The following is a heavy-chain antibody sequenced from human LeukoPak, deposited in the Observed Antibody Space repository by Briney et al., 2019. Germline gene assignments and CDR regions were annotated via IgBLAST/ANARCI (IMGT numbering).Heavy chain of an antibody. CDR2: IYTSGST. CDR1: GGSISSYH. V-gene: IGHV4-4*07. CDR3: ARDVAAARNWFDP. J-gene: IGHJ5*02. D-gene: IGHD6-13*01. Sequence: SETLSLTCTVSGGSISSYHWSWIRQPAGKGLEWIGRIYTSGSTNYNPSLKSRVTIPVDKSKNQFSLKLTSVTAADTAVYYCARDVAAARNWFDPWGQGTLVTVSS.